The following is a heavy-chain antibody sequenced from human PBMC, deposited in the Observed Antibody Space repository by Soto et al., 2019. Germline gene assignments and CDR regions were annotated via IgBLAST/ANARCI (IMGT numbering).Heavy chain of an antibody. Sequence: PSLTCAVFGESFSGYYWNWIRQPPGKGLEWIGEINHAGETTYNPSLKSRVTISIDTSKNQFSLNLHSVTAADTAIYFCARVRDWFDPWGQGTLVTVSS. CDR2: INHAGET. V-gene: IGHV4-34*01. CDR3: ARVRDWFDP. D-gene: IGHD3-3*01. J-gene: IGHJ5*02. CDR1: GESFSGYY.